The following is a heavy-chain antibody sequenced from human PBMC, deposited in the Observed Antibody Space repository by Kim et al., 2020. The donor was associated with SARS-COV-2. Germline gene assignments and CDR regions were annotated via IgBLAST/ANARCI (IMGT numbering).Heavy chain of an antibody. V-gene: IGHV3-48*02. CDR1: GFTFSSYS. CDR3: ARDTTTYYDILTGYYNVVYFDY. D-gene: IGHD3-9*01. J-gene: IGHJ4*02. Sequence: GGSLRLSCAASGFTFSSYSMNWVRQAPGKGLEWVSYISSSSSTIYYADSVKGRFTISRDNAKNSLYLQMNSLRDEDTAVYYCARDTTTYYDILTGYYNVVYFDYWGQGTLVTVSS. CDR2: ISSSSSTI.